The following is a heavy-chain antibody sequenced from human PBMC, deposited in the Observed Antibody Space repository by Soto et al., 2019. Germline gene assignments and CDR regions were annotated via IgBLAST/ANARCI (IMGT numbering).Heavy chain of an antibody. Sequence: QVQLVESGGGVVQPGRSLRLSCAASGFTFSSYAMHWVRQAPGKGLEWVAVISYDGSNKYYADSVKGRFTISRDNSKNTLYQQMNSLRAEDTAVYYCARDARGFGWLRLSAPEFDYWGQGTLVTVSS. CDR2: ISYDGSNK. V-gene: IGHV3-30-3*01. CDR3: ARDARGFGWLRLSAPEFDY. J-gene: IGHJ4*02. CDR1: GFTFSSYA. D-gene: IGHD5-12*01.